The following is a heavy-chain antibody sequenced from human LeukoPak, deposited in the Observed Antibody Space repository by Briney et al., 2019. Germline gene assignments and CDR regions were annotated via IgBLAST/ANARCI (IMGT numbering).Heavy chain of an antibody. Sequence: SETLSLTYAVYGGSFSGYYWSWIRQPPGKGLEWIGEINHSGSTNYNPSLKSRVTISVDTSKNQFSLKLSSVTAADTAVYYCARARATRNWGSYRMNFDYWGQGTLVTVSS. CDR3: ARARATRNWGSYRMNFDY. J-gene: IGHJ4*02. D-gene: IGHD3-16*02. CDR1: GGSFSGYY. CDR2: INHSGST. V-gene: IGHV4-34*01.